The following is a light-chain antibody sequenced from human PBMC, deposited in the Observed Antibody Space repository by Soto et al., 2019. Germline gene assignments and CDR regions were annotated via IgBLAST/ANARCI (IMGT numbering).Light chain of an antibody. CDR3: QQCGSSPS. CDR2: DTS. Sequence: EIVLTQSPGTLSLSPGERATLSCRASQSVSSSYLAWYQQKPGQAPRLLIYDTSSRATGIPDRFSDSGSGTDFTLAISRLEPEDFAVYYCQQCGSSPSFGQGTKVDIK. CDR1: QSVSSSY. J-gene: IGKJ1*01. V-gene: IGKV3-20*01.